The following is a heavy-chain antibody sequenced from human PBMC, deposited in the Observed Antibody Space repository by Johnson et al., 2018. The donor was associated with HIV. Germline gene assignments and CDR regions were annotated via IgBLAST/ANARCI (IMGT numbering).Heavy chain of an antibody. CDR3: ARDRSLWFRELWPRDAFDM. D-gene: IGHD3-10*01. V-gene: IGHV3-30-3*01. Sequence: QVQLVESGGGVVQPGRALRLSCAASGFTFSNSAMHWVRQAPGKGLEWVAVISYDGDNVYYADSVKGRFTISIDNSKNTLYLQMNSLRVADTAVYYCARDRSLWFRELWPRDAFDMWGQGTKITVSS. CDR2: ISYDGDNV. CDR1: GFTFSNSA. J-gene: IGHJ3*02.